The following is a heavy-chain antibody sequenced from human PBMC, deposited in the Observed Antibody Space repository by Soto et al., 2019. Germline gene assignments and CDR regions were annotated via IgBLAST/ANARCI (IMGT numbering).Heavy chain of an antibody. CDR1: GFTFSSYW. J-gene: IGHJ6*03. Sequence: GGSLRLSCAASGFTFSSYWMHWVRQAPGKGLVWVSRINSDGSSTSYADSVKGRFTISRDNAKNTLYLQMNSLRAEDTAVYYCVREPVWNSSSAYYYYYYMDVWGKGTTVTVSS. CDR3: VREPVWNSSSAYYYYYYMDV. V-gene: IGHV3-74*01. CDR2: INSDGSST. D-gene: IGHD6-13*01.